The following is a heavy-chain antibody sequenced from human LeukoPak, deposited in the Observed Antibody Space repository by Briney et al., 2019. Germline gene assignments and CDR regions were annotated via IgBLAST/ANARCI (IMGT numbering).Heavy chain of an antibody. CDR1: GYTFTSYD. CDR2: MNPNSGNT. D-gene: IGHD3-10*01. CDR3: AREGYYYGSGSYEDNWFDP. J-gene: IGHJ5*02. Sequence: ASVKVSCKASGYTFTSYDINWVRQATGQGLEWMGWMNPNSGNTGYAQKFQGRVTITRDTSASTAYMELSSLRSEDTAVYYCAREGYYYGSGSYEDNWFDPWGQGTLVTVSS. V-gene: IGHV1-8*01.